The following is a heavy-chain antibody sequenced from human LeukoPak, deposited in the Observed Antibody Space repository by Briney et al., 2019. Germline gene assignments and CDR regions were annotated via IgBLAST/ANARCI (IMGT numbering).Heavy chain of an antibody. V-gene: IGHV3-64D*06. Sequence: SRGSLRLSCSASGFSSSSYVLHWVCQAPGKGLEYVSAMSTNGGSTYCAGSVKGRFSISRDNSKNTLFLQMSSLRAEDTAVCHNENSSCVSEFGFDTWGQGTLVTVSS. J-gene: IGHJ5*02. CDR3: ENSSCVSEFGFDT. CDR1: GFSSSSYV. CDR2: MSTNGGST. D-gene: IGHD6-13*01.